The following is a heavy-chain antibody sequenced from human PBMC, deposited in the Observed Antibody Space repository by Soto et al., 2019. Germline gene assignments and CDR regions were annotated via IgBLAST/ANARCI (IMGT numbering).Heavy chain of an antibody. D-gene: IGHD2-2*01. J-gene: IGHJ6*02. V-gene: IGHV3-30*18. CDR1: GFTFSSYG. CDR3: AKELGYCSSTSCWNYYGMDV. CDR2: ISYDGSNK. Sequence: HPGGSLRLSCAASGFTFSSYGMHWVRQAPGKGLEWVAVISYDGSNKYYADSVKGRFTISRDNSKNTLYLQMNSLRAEDTAVYYCAKELGYCSSTSCWNYYGMDVWGQGTTVTVSS.